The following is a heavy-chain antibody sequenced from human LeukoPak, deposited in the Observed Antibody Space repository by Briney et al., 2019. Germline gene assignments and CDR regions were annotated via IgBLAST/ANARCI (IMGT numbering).Heavy chain of an antibody. CDR1: GFTFSNFG. CDR3: AKDRFSSGGFDP. J-gene: IGHJ5*02. CDR2: ISYDGSNK. D-gene: IGHD6-25*01. V-gene: IGHV3-30*18. Sequence: PGGSLRLSCVGSGFTFSNFGLHWVRQPPGKGLEWVAVISYDGSNKYYADSVKGRFTISRDNSKNTLYLQMNSLRAEDTAVYYCAKDRFSSGGFDPWGQGTLVTVSS.